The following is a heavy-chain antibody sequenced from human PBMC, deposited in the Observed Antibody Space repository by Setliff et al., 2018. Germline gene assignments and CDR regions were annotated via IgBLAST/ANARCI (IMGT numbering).Heavy chain of an antibody. CDR3: ARFCGTSNCQRAPLFDY. D-gene: IGHD1-1*01. Sequence: SETLFLTCGVSGASISDSYWSWIRQPPGKGLEWIGHILTTGSTNYNPSLKSRIAISADTSRDRFSLRLTSVTAADTAIYYCARFCGTSNCQRAPLFDYWGQGILVTVSS. CDR2: ILTTGST. J-gene: IGHJ4*02. CDR1: GASISDSY. V-gene: IGHV4-4*08.